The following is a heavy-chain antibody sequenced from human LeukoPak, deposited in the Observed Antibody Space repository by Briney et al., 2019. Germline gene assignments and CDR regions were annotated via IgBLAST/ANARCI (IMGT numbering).Heavy chain of an antibody. CDR3: ARDPRPVLRFLEWTYNWFDP. D-gene: IGHD3-3*01. V-gene: IGHV4-38-2*02. J-gene: IGHJ5*02. CDR2: IYLSVST. CDR1: GYSISSGYY. Sequence: SETLSLTCTVSGYSISSGYYWGWIRQPPGKGLEWIGSIYLSVSTYYNPSLKSRVPISVDTSKNQFSLKLSSVTAADTAVYYCARDPRPVLRFLEWTYNWFDPWGQGTLVTVSS.